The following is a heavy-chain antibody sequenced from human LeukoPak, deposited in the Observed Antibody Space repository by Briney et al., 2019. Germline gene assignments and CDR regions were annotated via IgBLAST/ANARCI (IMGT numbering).Heavy chain of an antibody. V-gene: IGHV3-23*01. CDR1: GFTFRSYA. Sequence: GMSLRLSCAASGFTFRSYAMTWVRPAPGKGLEWVSTVSGSGGGTFYADSVKGRFTISRDNSKNTIYLQINSLRAEDTAVYYCAKLRNSGYDHDAFDIWGQGTMVTVSS. D-gene: IGHD5-12*01. CDR3: AKLRNSGYDHDAFDI. CDR2: VSGSGGGT. J-gene: IGHJ3*02.